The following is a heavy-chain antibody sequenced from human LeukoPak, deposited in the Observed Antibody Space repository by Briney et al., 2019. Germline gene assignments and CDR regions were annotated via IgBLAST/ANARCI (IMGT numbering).Heavy chain of an antibody. D-gene: IGHD4-23*01. CDR2: IDGSHSTI. J-gene: IGHJ4*02. CDR3: VRDLRWSFDY. Sequence: GGSLRLSCAASGFTFSSHGMNWVRQAPGKGLEWISYIDGSHSTIYYADSVKGRFTISRDNAKNSLYLQMNSLRAEDTAVYYCVRDLRWSFDYWGQGTLVTVSS. V-gene: IGHV3-48*01. CDR1: GFTFSSHG.